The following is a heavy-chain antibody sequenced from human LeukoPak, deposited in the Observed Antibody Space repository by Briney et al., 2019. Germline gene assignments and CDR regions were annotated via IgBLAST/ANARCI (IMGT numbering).Heavy chain of an antibody. CDR1: GGSFSAYY. V-gene: IGHV4-34*01. D-gene: IGHD3-10*01. Sequence: PSETLSLTCAAYGGSFSAYYWSWIRQPPGKGLEWIGEINHSGSTNYNPSLKSRVTISVDTSKNQFSLKLSSVTAADTAVYYCARGRHYYGSGSYSGSPDYWGQGTLVTVSS. CDR2: INHSGST. J-gene: IGHJ4*02. CDR3: ARGRHYYGSGSYSGSPDY.